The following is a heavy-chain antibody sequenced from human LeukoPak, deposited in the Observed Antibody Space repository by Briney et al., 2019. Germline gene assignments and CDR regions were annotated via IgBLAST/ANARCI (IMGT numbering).Heavy chain of an antibody. CDR2: FDPEDGET. D-gene: IGHD3-9*01. V-gene: IGHV1-24*01. Sequence: GASVKVSCKVSGYTLTELSMHWVRPAPGKGLEWMGGFDPEDGETIYAQKFQGRVTMTEDTSTDTAYMELSSLRSEDTAVYYCATFHSDKGYFECWGQGALVTVSS. CDR3: ATFHSDKGYFEC. J-gene: IGHJ4*02. CDR1: GYTLTELS.